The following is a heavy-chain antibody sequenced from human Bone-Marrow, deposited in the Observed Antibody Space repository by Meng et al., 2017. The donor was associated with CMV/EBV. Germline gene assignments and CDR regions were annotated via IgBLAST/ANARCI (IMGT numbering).Heavy chain of an antibody. Sequence: GGSLRLSCAASGFTVSSNYMSWVRQAPGKGLEWLSFIRYDGKNKYYIDSVKGRFTISRDNSKDTLYLQMDSLTTEDTAVYYCAKDQTASGKYLPLEFWGQGTLVTVSS. D-gene: IGHD4-23*01. J-gene: IGHJ4*02. CDR2: IRYDGKNK. V-gene: IGHV3-30*02. CDR3: AKDQTASGKYLPLEF. CDR1: GFTVSSNY.